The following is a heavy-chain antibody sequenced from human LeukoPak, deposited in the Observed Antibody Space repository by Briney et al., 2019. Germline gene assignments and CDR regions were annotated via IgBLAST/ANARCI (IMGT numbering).Heavy chain of an antibody. CDR1: GFTFSSYS. V-gene: IGHV3-48*01. Sequence: GGSLRLSCAASGFTFSSYSMNWVRQAPGKGLEWVSYISSGGSTIYYADSVKGRFTISRDNAKNSLYLQMNSLRVEDTAVYHCTRYDSSRFDPWGQGTLVIVSA. D-gene: IGHD3-3*01. J-gene: IGHJ5*02. CDR2: ISSGGSTI. CDR3: TRYDSSRFDP.